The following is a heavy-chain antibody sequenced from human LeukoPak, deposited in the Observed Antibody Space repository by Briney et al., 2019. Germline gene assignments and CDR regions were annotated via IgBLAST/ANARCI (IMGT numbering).Heavy chain of an antibody. CDR1: GYSISSGYY. CDR2: IHHSGST. D-gene: IGHD3-10*01. Sequence: SETLSLTCTVSGYSISSGYYWGWIRQPPGKGLEWIGSIHHSGSTYYNPSLKSRVTISVDTSKNQFSLKLSSVTAADTAVYYCARRKNGFGEGYWYFDLWGRGTLVTVSS. V-gene: IGHV4-38-2*02. J-gene: IGHJ2*01. CDR3: ARRKNGFGEGYWYFDL.